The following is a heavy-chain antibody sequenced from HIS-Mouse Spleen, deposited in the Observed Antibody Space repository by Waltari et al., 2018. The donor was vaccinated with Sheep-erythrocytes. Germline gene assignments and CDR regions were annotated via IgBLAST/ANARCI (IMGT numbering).Heavy chain of an antibody. V-gene: IGHV4-39*01. J-gene: IGHJ4*02. CDR2: IYYSGST. D-gene: IGHD6-13*01. CDR1: GGSISSSSYY. CDR3: ARLAVSSSWFNFDY. Sequence: QLQLQESGPGLVKPSETLSLTCTVSGGSISSSSYYWGWIRQPPGKGLEWIGSIYYSGSTYYTPSLKSRVTISVDTSKNQFSLKLSSVTAADTAVYYCARLAVSSSWFNFDYWGQGTLVTVSS.